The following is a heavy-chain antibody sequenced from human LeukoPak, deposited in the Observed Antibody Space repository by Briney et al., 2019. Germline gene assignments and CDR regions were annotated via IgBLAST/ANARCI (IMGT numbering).Heavy chain of an antibody. CDR1: GASISSSAYY. J-gene: IGHJ4*02. V-gene: IGHV4-39*07. CDR2: IYYSGST. Sequence: SETLSLTCIISGASISSSAYYWGWIRQPPGKGLEWIGTIYYSGSTNYNPSLKSRVTISVDTSKNQFSLKLSSVTAADTAVYYCARTHYDSSGHYSYYFDYWGQGTLVTVSS. D-gene: IGHD3-22*01. CDR3: ARTHYDSSGHYSYYFDY.